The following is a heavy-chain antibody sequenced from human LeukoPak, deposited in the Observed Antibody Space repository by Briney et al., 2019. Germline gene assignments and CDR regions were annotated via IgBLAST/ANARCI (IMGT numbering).Heavy chain of an antibody. D-gene: IGHD1-14*01. Sequence: PSETLSLTCTVSSGSIGTYYWSWIRQPPGKGLEWIGYIHYSGSTNYNPSLKSRVTMSVDRSKNQFSLRLTSVTAVDTAVYYCARGGGYNRREEAFDFWGQGTMVTVPS. CDR1: SGSIGTYY. V-gene: IGHV4-59*01. CDR3: ARGGGYNRREEAFDF. CDR2: IHYSGST. J-gene: IGHJ3*01.